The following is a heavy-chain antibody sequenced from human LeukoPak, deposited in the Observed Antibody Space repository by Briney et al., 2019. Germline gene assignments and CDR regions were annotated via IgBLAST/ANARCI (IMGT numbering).Heavy chain of an antibody. Sequence: SQTLSLTCAISDDSVSSNSAAWNWIRQSPSRGLEWLGRTYYRSKWYNDYAVSVKSRITIDPDTSKNQFSLQLNSVTPKDTAVYYCARATTMVRGVSMDVWGQGTTVTVSS. J-gene: IGHJ6*02. CDR1: DDSVSSNSAA. V-gene: IGHV6-1*01. CDR2: TYYRSKWYN. CDR3: ARATTMVRGVSMDV. D-gene: IGHD3-10*01.